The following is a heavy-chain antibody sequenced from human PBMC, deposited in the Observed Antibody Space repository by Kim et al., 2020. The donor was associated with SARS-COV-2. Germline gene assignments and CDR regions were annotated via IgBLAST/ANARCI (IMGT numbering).Heavy chain of an antibody. CDR3: AREANYYDSSGYYYRAGYYFDY. CDR2: IKQDGSEK. J-gene: IGHJ4*02. Sequence: GGSLRLSCAASGFTFSSYWMSWVRQAPGKGLEWVANIKQDGSEKYYVDSVKGRFTISRDNAKNSLYLQMNSLRAEDTAVYYCAREANYYDSSGYYYRAGYYFDYWGQGTLVTVSS. V-gene: IGHV3-7*01. D-gene: IGHD3-22*01. CDR1: GFTFSSYW.